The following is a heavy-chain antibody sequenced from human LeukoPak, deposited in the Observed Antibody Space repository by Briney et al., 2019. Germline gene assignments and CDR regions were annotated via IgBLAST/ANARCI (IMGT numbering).Heavy chain of an antibody. CDR3: ARVGAPPYCDFWSGPYYYYGMDV. J-gene: IGHJ6*02. D-gene: IGHD3-3*01. CDR2: MNPNSGNT. V-gene: IGHV1-8*01. CDR1: GYTFTSYD. Sequence: ASVKVSCKASGYTFTSYDINWVRQATGQGLEWMGWMNPNSGNTGYTQKFQGRVTMTRNTSISTAYMELSSLRSEDTAVYYCARVGAPPYCDFWSGPYYYYGMDVWGQGTTVTVSS.